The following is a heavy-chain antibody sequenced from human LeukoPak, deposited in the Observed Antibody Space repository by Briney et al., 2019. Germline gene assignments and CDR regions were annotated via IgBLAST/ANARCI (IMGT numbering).Heavy chain of an antibody. D-gene: IGHD6-19*01. V-gene: IGHV3-23*01. CDR2: ISGSGGST. CDR3: AKGAERFSSGWSLRIDY. CDR1: GFTFSSYA. Sequence: HAGGSLRLSCAASGFTFSSYAMSWVRQAPGKGLEWVSAISGSGGSTYYADSVKGRFTISRDNSKNTLYLQMNSLRAEDTAVYYCAKGAERFSSGWSLRIDYWGQGTLVTVSS. J-gene: IGHJ4*02.